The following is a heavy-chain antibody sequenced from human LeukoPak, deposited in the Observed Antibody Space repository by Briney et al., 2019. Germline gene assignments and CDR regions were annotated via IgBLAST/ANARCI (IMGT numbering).Heavy chain of an antibody. CDR2: IYTSGST. V-gene: IGHV4-4*07. J-gene: IGHJ4*02. CDR1: GGSISSYY. Sequence: SETLSLTCMDSGGSISSYYRSWMRQPAGKGLEWIGRIYTSGSTNHNPSLKSRVTMSVDTSKNQFSLKLSSVTAADTAVYYCARGVAVGVSPCYFDCRGKRTLVTVS. CDR3: ARGVAVGVSPCYFDC. D-gene: IGHD2-15*01.